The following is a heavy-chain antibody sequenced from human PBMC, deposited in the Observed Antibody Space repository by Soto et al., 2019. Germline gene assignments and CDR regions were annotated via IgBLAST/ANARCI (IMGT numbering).Heavy chain of an antibody. J-gene: IGHJ4*02. V-gene: IGHV3-7*01. D-gene: IGHD5-12*01. CDR3: ASVAI. CDR2: IKQDGTEK. Sequence: EVQLVESGGGLVQPGGSLRLSCAASGFTFSNYWMSWVRQALGKGLEWVANIKQDGTEKNYVDSVRGRFTISRDNAKNSLDLQMNSLTAEDTAVYYCASVAIWGQGTLVTVSS. CDR1: GFTFSNYW.